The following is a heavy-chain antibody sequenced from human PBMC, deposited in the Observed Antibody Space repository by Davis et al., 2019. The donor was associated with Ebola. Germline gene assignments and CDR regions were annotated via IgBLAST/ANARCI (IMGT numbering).Heavy chain of an antibody. J-gene: IGHJ3*02. D-gene: IGHD6-19*01. V-gene: IGHV3-21*01. Sequence: GESLEISCAASGFTFSNYAMSWVRQAPGKGLEWVSSISISSAFIYYADSVKGRFTVSRDNAKSSLSLQMNSLRAEDTAVYYCAGGESGWDASDIWGRGTMVTVSS. CDR1: GFTFSNYA. CDR2: ISISSAFI. CDR3: AGGESGWDASDI.